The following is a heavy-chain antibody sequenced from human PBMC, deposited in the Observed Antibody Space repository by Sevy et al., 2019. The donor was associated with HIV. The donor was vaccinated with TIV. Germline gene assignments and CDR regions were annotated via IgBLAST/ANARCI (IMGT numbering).Heavy chain of an antibody. Sequence: GGSLRLSCAASGFTFSSYGMYWVRQAPGKGLEWVSGINWSVSNTGYADSVKGRFTISRDDAKNSLYMQMKSLRAEDTALYYCARNTYYLDTTGVGAFDLWGQGTLVTVSS. J-gene: IGHJ3*01. CDR3: ARNTYYLDTTGVGAFDL. CDR2: INWSVSNT. V-gene: IGHV3-20*04. CDR1: GFTFSSYG. D-gene: IGHD3-22*01.